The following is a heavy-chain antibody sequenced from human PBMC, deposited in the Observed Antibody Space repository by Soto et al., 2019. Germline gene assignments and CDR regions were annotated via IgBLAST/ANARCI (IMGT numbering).Heavy chain of an antibody. CDR1: GFTFSTYP. J-gene: IGHJ6*02. D-gene: IGHD4-4*01. CDR2: ISGSGIST. V-gene: IGHV3-23*01. CDR3: VKPPVITASYYYYDMDV. Sequence: EAQLLESGGGLVQPGGSLRLSCAASGFTFSTYPMSWVRQAPGKGLEWVSGISGSGISTYYTDSVKGRFTISRDYSKNTVFLQMNSLRDEDTAVYYCVKPPVITASYYYYDMDVWGQGTTVTVSS.